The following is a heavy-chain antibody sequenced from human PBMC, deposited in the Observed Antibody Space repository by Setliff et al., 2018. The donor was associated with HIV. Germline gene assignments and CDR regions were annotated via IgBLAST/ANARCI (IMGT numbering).Heavy chain of an antibody. D-gene: IGHD3-16*02. CDR2: IWYDGSNK. CDR3: ARLWSYDYVWGSYRPVDY. V-gene: IGHV3-33*08. Sequence: PGGSLRLSCAASGFTFSSYGMHWVRQAPGKGLEWVAVIWYDGSNKYYADSVKGRFTISRDNSKNTLYLQMNSLRAEDTGVYYCARLWSYDYVWGSYRPVDYWGRGTLVTVSS. CDR1: GFTFSSYG. J-gene: IGHJ4*02.